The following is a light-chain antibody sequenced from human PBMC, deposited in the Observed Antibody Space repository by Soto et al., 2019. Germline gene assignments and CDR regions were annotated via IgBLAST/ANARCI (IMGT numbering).Light chain of an antibody. J-gene: IGLJ1*01. Sequence: QSALTQPASVSGSPGQSITISCTGTISDIGTHNLVSWYQQHPGKPPQLIIYELTERPSGVSSRFSGSKSGNTASLTISGLQPNDEADYHRCSFANLNSFPYVFGTGTKLTVL. CDR1: ISDIGTHNL. V-gene: IGLV2-23*02. CDR3: CSFANLNSFPYV. CDR2: ELT.